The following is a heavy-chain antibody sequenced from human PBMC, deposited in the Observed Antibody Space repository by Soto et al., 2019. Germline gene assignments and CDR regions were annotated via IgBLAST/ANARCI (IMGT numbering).Heavy chain of an antibody. Sequence: QVQLQESGPGLVKPSGTLSLICAVSGGSISSLNWWSWVRQPPGKGLEWIGEVYHRGSTNYNPSLKSRVTISVDKSKNQFSLKLSSVTAADTAVYYCASRYYYDSSGYYSYWGQGTLVTVSS. J-gene: IGHJ4*02. CDR3: ASRYYYDSSGYYSY. CDR2: VYHRGST. D-gene: IGHD3-22*01. CDR1: GGSISSLNW. V-gene: IGHV4-4*02.